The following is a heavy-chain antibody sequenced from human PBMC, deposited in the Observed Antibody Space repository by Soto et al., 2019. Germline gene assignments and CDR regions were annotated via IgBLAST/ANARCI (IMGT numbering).Heavy chain of an antibody. CDR1: GFTFSTYW. CDR2: INTDASYT. D-gene: IGHD6-13*01. Sequence: LRLSCAASGFTFSTYWMHWVRQVPGEGLVWVSRINTDASYTTYADSVKGRFTISRDNAKNTLYLQMGSLRAEDMAVYYCAREGIDADDAFDIWGQGTMVTVSS. CDR3: AREGIDADDAFDI. V-gene: IGHV3-74*03. J-gene: IGHJ3*02.